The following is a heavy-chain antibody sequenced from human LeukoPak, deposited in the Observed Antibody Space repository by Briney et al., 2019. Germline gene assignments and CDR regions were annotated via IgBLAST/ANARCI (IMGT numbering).Heavy chain of an antibody. J-gene: IGHJ6*02. CDR2: IYYSGST. V-gene: IGHV4-61*01. CDR3: ARIASNGYLNYCGMDV. CDR1: GGSLSSGSYY. Sequence: SETLSLTCTVSGGSLSSGSYYWSWIRQPPGTGLEWIGYIYYSGSTNYNPSLKSRVTISVDTSKNQFSLKLSSVTAADTAVYSCARIASNGYLNYCGMDVWGQGTTVTVSS. D-gene: IGHD3-22*01.